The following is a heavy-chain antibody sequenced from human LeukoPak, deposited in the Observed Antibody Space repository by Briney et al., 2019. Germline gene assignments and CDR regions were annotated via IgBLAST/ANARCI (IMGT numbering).Heavy chain of an antibody. CDR1: GFTFSSYW. Sequence: GGSLRLSCAASGFTFSSYWMHWVRQAPGKGLEWVAVIWYDGSNKYYADSVKGRFTISRDNSKNTLYLQMNSLRAEDTAVYYCARDAAVYGMDVWGQGTTVTVSS. V-gene: IGHV3-33*08. CDR2: IWYDGSNK. CDR3: ARDAAVYGMDV. D-gene: IGHD6-25*01. J-gene: IGHJ6*02.